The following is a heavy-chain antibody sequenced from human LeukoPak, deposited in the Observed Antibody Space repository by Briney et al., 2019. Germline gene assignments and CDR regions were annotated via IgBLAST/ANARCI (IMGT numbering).Heavy chain of an antibody. CDR2: ISSSGSTI. Sequence: GGSLRLSCAASGFTFSDYYMSWIRQAPGKGLERVSYISSSGSTIYYADSVKGRFTISRDNAKNSLYLQMNSLRAEDTAVYYCASYCSGGSCYSDFDYWGQGTLVTVSS. CDR3: ASYCSGGSCYSDFDY. V-gene: IGHV3-11*01. CDR1: GFTFSDYY. J-gene: IGHJ4*02. D-gene: IGHD2-15*01.